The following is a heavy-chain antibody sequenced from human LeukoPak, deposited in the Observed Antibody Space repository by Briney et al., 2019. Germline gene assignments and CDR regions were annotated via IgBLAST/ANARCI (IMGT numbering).Heavy chain of an antibody. J-gene: IGHJ5*02. CDR3: GRDRWTTVTTNWFDP. Sequence: GASVKVSCKASGGTFSSYAISWVRQAPGQGLEWMGRIIPILGIANYAQKFQGRVTITADKSTSTAYMELSSLRSEDTAVYYCGRDRWTTVTTNWFDPWGQGTLVTVSS. V-gene: IGHV1-69*04. CDR1: GGTFSSYA. D-gene: IGHD4-17*01. CDR2: IIPILGIA.